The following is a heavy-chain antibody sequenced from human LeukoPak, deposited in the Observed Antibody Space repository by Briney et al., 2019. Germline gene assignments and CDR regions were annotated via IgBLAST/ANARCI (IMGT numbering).Heavy chain of an antibody. V-gene: IGHV3-48*03. CDR3: ARSSLVLWFGELLTWYYYHGIDV. CDR2: ISCSGSSI. CDR1: GFTFSSYE. D-gene: IGHD3-10*01. J-gene: IGHJ6*04. Sequence: PGGSLTLTCAASGFTFSSYELNGVRQAPGRGLEWVSYISCSGSSIYYAHSVKGRFTISRDNAKNSLYLQMNSLRAEDTAVYYCARSSLVLWFGELLTWYYYHGIDVGDRETTHTLS.